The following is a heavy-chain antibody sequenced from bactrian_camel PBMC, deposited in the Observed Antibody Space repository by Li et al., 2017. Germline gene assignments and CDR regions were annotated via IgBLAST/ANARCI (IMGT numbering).Heavy chain of an antibody. V-gene: IGHV3S1*01. CDR1: GLPASGNC. J-gene: IGHJ4*01. CDR2: VYTGDGNT. CDR3: AVYGGLRRICPRLDRFDSGYVQY. D-gene: IGHD3*01. Sequence: HVQLVESGGGSVQAGGSLRLSCAASGLPASGNCVAWFRQAPGKEREGVAAVYTGDGNTFVADSVKGRFTMSQNNDKNTMYLQMNNLKPDDSAMYSCAVYGGLRRICPRLDRFDSGYVQYRGQGTQVTVSS.